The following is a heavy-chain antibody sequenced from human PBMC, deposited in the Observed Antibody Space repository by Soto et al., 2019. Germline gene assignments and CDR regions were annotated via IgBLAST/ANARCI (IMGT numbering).Heavy chain of an antibody. Sequence: SETLSLTCTVSGGSVSSGAYYWTWIRQRPGKGLEWIGYIYYSGSTYYSPSLKSRLSISLDTSKNQFSLRLSSVTAADTAMYCCARARLRAVYAFDIWGQGTMVTVSS. CDR1: GGSVSSGAYY. CDR3: ARARLRAVYAFDI. CDR2: IYYSGST. J-gene: IGHJ3*02. V-gene: IGHV4-31*03. D-gene: IGHD5-12*01.